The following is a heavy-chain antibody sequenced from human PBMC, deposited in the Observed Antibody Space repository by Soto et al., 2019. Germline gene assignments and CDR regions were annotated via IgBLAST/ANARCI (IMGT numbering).Heavy chain of an antibody. V-gene: IGHV6-1*01. CDR3: ARNSIAAPGRPFDY. CDR1: GDSVSSNSAA. Sequence: PSQTLSLTCAISGDSVSSNSAAWNWIRQSPSRGLEWLGRTYYRSKWYNDYAVSVKSRITINPDTSKNQFSLQLNSVTPEDTAVYYFARNSIAAPGRPFDYCGQGTLVTVSS. CDR2: TYYRSKWYN. J-gene: IGHJ4*02. D-gene: IGHD6-13*01.